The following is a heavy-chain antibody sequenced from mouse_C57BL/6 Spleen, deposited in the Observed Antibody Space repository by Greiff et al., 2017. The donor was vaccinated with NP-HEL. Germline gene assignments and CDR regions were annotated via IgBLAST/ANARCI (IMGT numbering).Heavy chain of an antibody. CDR1: GFSLTSYG. V-gene: IGHV2-5*01. CDR2: IWRGGST. CDR3: AKNGGNYVRYFDV. D-gene: IGHD2-1*01. Sequence: VQGVESGPGLVQPSQSLSITCTVSGFSLTSYGVHWVRQSPGKGLEWLGVIWRGGSTDYNAAFMSRLSITKDNSKSQVFFKMNSLQADDTAIYYCAKNGGNYVRYFDVWGTGTTVTVSS. J-gene: IGHJ1*03.